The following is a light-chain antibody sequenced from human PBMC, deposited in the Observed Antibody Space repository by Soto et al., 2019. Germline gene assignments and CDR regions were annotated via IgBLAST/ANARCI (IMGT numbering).Light chain of an antibody. CDR3: QQFNRS. CDR1: KGISSA. V-gene: IGKV1-13*02. J-gene: IGKJ3*01. Sequence: AIQLTQSPSSLSASVGDRVTITCRASKGISSALAWYQQKPGKAPKLLIYDASSLESGVPSRFSGSGSGTDFTLTISSLQPEDFATYYCQQFNRSFGPGTKVDIK. CDR2: DAS.